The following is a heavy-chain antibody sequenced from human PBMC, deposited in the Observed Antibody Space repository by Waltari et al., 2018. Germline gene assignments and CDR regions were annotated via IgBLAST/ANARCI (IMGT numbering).Heavy chain of an antibody. V-gene: IGHV1-69*05. CDR1: GGTFSSYA. J-gene: IGHJ4*02. Sequence: QVQLVQSGAEVKKPGSSVKVSCKASGGTFSSYAISWVRQAPGQGLEWMGGIIPIFGKAKYAQKFQGRVTITTDESTSTAYMELSSLRSEDTAVYYCAREVGREQGGREYYFDYWGQGTLVTVSS. CDR3: AREVGREQGGREYYFDY. D-gene: IGHD3-10*01. CDR2: IIPIFGKA.